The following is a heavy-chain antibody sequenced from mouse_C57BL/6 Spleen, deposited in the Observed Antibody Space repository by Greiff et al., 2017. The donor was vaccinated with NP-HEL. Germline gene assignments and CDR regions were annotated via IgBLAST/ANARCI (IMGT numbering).Heavy chain of an antibody. CDR2: ISSGSSTI. J-gene: IGHJ2*01. Sequence: EVMLVESGGGLVKPGGSLKLSCAASGFTFSDYGMHWVRQAPEKGLEWVAYISSGSSTIYYADTVKGRFTISRDNAKNTLFLQMTSLRSEDTAMYYCARTGDYYGTFDYWGQGTTLTVSS. D-gene: IGHD1-1*01. V-gene: IGHV5-17*01. CDR3: ARTGDYYGTFDY. CDR1: GFTFSDYG.